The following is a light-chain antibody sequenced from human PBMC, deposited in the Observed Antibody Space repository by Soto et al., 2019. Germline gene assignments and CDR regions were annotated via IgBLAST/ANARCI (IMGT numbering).Light chain of an antibody. CDR2: DAS. Sequence: QMTQSPSTPSDSXGYRENISCXASQSISSWLAWYQQKPGKAPKLLIYDASSLESGVPSRFSGSGSGTEFTLTITSLQPDDFATYYCQQYNSYSRTFGQGTKV. J-gene: IGKJ1*01. CDR1: QSISSW. V-gene: IGKV1-5*01. CDR3: QQYNSYSRT.